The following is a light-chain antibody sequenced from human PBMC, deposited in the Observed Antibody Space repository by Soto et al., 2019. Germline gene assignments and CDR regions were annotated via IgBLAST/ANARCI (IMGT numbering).Light chain of an antibody. Sequence: SYALTHPPSVSVAPVRSARITCGGDNIGSKSVPCYQQKPGQAPVLVVYDDSDRPSGIPQRFSGSNSGNTATLTISRVEAGDEADYYCQVWDSSSDHRVFGTGPKVTVL. CDR2: DDS. V-gene: IGLV3-21*02. J-gene: IGLJ1*01. CDR3: QVWDSSSDHRV. CDR1: NIGSKS.